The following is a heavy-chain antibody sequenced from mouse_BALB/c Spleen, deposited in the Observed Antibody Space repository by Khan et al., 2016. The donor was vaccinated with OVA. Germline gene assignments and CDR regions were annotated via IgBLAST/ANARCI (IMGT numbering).Heavy chain of an antibody. Sequence: EVELVESGGDLVKPGGSLKLSCAASGFTFSTYGMSWVRQAPDKRLEWVATVSTGGSYTYYPASVKGRFTISRDNSKNPLYLQMSGLRSEDTAMFYCTRLAYYYDSEGFAYWGQGTLVTVSA. D-gene: IGHD1-1*01. CDR3: TRLAYYYDSEGFAY. CDR2: VSTGGSYT. V-gene: IGHV5-6*01. J-gene: IGHJ3*01. CDR1: GFTFSTYG.